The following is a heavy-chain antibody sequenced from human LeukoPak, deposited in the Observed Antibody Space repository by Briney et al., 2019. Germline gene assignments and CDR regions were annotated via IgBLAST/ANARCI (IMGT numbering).Heavy chain of an antibody. V-gene: IGHV4-59*01. CDR2: IYYSGST. CDR1: GGSISSYY. J-gene: IGHJ4*02. Sequence: SETLSLTCTVSGGSISSYYWSWIRQPPGKGLEWIGYIYYSGSTNYNPSLRSRVTISVDTSKNQFSLKLSSVTAADTAVYYCARGLRPSYFDYWGQGTLVTVSS. CDR3: ARGLRPSYFDY.